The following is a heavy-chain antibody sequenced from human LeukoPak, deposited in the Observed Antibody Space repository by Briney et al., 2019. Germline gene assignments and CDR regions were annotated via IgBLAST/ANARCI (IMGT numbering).Heavy chain of an antibody. D-gene: IGHD4-17*01. CDR3: ARLYGRGNRFDP. J-gene: IGHJ5*02. CDR2: IYYTGST. Sequence: SETLSLTCTVSVGSISTYYWTWIRQPPGKGLEWVGYIYYTGSTNYNPSLKSRVSISFDTSRTQFSLQLRSVTAADTAVYYCARLYGRGNRFDPWGQGTLVTVSS. V-gene: IGHV4-59*01. CDR1: VGSISTYY.